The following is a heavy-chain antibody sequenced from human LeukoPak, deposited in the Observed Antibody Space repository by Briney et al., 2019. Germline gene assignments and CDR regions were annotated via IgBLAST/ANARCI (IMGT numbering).Heavy chain of an antibody. D-gene: IGHD5-12*01. V-gene: IGHV1-8*01. CDR2: MNPNSGNT. J-gene: IGHJ6*02. CDR3: ARLGYSGYDYLHYYYYGMDV. CDR1: GYTLTSYD. Sequence: ASVKVSCKASGYTLTSYDINWVRQATGQGLEWMGWMNPNSGNTGYAQKFQGRVTMTRNTSISTAYMELSSLRSEDTAVYYCARLGYSGYDYLHYYYYGMDVWGQGTTVTVSS.